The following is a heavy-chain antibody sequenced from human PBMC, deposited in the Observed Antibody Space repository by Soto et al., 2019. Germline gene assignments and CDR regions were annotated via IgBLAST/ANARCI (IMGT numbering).Heavy chain of an antibody. CDR3: VRGNPLNDY. J-gene: IGHJ4*02. Sequence: PGGSLRLSCVSSGVNFGSYWMPWIRQAPGKGLVWVSRIDIDGSITTYADSVAGRFTISRDNAKKTLYLQMNSLTAEDSALYFCVRGNPLNDYWGQGTLVTVSS. CDR1: GVNFGSYW. V-gene: IGHV3-74*01. CDR2: IDIDGSIT. D-gene: IGHD1-1*01.